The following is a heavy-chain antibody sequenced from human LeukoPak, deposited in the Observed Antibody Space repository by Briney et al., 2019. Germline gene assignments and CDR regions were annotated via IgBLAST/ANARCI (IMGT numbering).Heavy chain of an antibody. Sequence: GGSLRLSCAASGFTFSSYEMNGVRQAPGKGLERVSYISSSGTTIYYAASVKSRFTISRDNAKNSLFLQMSSQRAEDTAVYYCAREGSGYYYYWGQGTLVTVSS. CDR3: AREGSGYYYY. J-gene: IGHJ4*02. CDR2: ISSSGTTI. CDR1: GFTFSSYE. V-gene: IGHV3-48*03. D-gene: IGHD3-22*01.